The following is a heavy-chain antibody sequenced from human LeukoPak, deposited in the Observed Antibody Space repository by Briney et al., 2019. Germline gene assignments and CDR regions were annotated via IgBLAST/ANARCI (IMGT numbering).Heavy chain of an antibody. V-gene: IGHV4-34*01. CDR3: ARHVCSGGSCYSIAFDI. CDR2: IHYSGST. Sequence: SETLSLTCAVYGGSFSGYYWSWIRQPPGKGLEWIGGIHYSGSTFYNPSLKSRVTISVDTSKNQFSLKLSSVTAADTAVYYCARHVCSGGSCYSIAFDIWGQGTMVTVSS. J-gene: IGHJ3*02. D-gene: IGHD2-15*01. CDR1: GGSFSGYY.